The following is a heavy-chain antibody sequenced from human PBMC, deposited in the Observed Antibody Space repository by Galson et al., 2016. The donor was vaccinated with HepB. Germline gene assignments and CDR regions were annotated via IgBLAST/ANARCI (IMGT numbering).Heavy chain of an antibody. CDR3: ARVPGGGMDV. Sequence: SNAQKFQGRVTITADEDTSTAYMELSSLRSEDTAVYYCARVPGGGMDVWGQGTAVTVSS. V-gene: IGHV1-69*01. D-gene: IGHD3-10*01. J-gene: IGHJ6*02.